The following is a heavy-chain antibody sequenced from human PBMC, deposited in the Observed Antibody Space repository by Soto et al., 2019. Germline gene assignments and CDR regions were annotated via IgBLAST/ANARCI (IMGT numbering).Heavy chain of an antibody. D-gene: IGHD3-16*01. CDR1: GYTFTTYG. Sequence: ASVKVSCKASGYTFTTYGISWVRQAPGEGLEWLGWINTHNGNTNYAQNLQGRVFMTADTSTNTAYMELRSLRSDDTAIYFCTREGSAPYDYYAVDAWGQGTTVTVSS. J-gene: IGHJ6*02. V-gene: IGHV1-18*01. CDR2: INTHNGNT. CDR3: TREGSAPYDYYAVDA.